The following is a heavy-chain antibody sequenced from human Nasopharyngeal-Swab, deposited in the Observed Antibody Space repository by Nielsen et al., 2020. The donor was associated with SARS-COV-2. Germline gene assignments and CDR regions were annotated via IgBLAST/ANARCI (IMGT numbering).Heavy chain of an antibody. J-gene: IGHJ4*02. D-gene: IGHD3-3*01. CDR2: IIPIFGTA. V-gene: IGHV1-69*01. Sequence: LVRQAPGQGLEWMGGIIPIFGTANYAQKFQGRVTITADESTSTAYMELSSLRSEDTAVYYCARGGITIFGVVSNLDYWGQGTLVTVSS. CDR3: ARGGITIFGVVSNLDY.